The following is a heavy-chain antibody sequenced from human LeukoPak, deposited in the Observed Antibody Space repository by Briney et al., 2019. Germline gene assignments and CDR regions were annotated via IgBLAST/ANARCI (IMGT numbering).Heavy chain of an antibody. J-gene: IGHJ4*02. V-gene: IGHV1-8*01. D-gene: IGHD1-26*01. CDR3: ARVGSGTPEDYFDY. CDR1: GYTFTSYD. CDR2: MNPNSGNT. Sequence: ASAKVSCKASGYTFTSYDINWVRQATGQGLEWMGWMNPNSGNTGYAQKFQGRVTMTRNTSISTAYMELSSLRSEDTAVYYCARVGSGTPEDYFDYWGQGTLVTVSS.